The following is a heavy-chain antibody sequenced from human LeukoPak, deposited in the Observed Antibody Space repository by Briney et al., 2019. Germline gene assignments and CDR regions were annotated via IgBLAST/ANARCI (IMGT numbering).Heavy chain of an antibody. CDR2: INPNSGGT. J-gene: IGHJ3*02. Sequence: ASVKVSCKASGYTFTGYYIHWVRQAPGQGLEWMGWINPNSGGTNYAQKFQGRVTMTGDTSITTASMELRRLRSDDTAEYYCARGDSLYYSDGSGPFDIWGQGTMVTVSS. CDR3: ARGDSLYYSDGSGPFDI. CDR1: GYTFTGYY. V-gene: IGHV1-2*02. D-gene: IGHD3-22*01.